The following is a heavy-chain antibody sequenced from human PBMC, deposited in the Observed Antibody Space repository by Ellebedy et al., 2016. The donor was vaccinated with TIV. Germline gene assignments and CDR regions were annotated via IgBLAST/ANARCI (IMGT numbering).Heavy chain of an antibody. Sequence: GESLKISCQGSGDRFTSYWVGWVRQLPGKGLEWIGVIYPGDSDTKYNPSFEGLVTISVDKSINTAYLQWFSLKASDSGIYYCARRPGVGVADNWFDPWGQGTLVTVSS. V-gene: IGHV5-51*01. CDR3: ARRPGVGVADNWFDP. D-gene: IGHD6-19*01. CDR1: GDRFTSYW. CDR2: IYPGDSDT. J-gene: IGHJ5*02.